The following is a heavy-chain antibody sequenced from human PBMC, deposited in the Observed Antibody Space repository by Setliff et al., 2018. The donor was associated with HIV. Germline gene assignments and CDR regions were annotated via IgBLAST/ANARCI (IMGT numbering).Heavy chain of an antibody. V-gene: IGHV4-4*09. CDR2: IYGSGST. CDR3: AKRAVQDGTVTSSNWFES. J-gene: IGHJ5*01. CDR1: GDSIGTYS. D-gene: IGHD1-7*01. Sequence: SETLSLTCAVSGDSIGTYSWHWLRQPPGKGLEWIGYIYGSGSTGYNPSLTSRVTMSTDTPNNRFALKLTSVTAADTAVYYCAKRAVQDGTVTSSNWFESWVPGLSWSPSPQ.